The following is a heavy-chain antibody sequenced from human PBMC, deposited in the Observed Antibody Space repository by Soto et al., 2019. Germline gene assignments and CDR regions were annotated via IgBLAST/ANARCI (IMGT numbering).Heavy chain of an antibody. CDR3: ARDYGGNSDY. Sequence: PSETLSLTCTVSGGSISSYYWSWIRQPPGKGLELIGYIYYSGSTNYNPSLKSRVTISVDTSKNQFSLKLSSVTAADTAVYYCARDYGGNSDYWGQGTLVTVSS. D-gene: IGHD4-17*01. J-gene: IGHJ4*02. CDR1: GGSISSYY. V-gene: IGHV4-59*01. CDR2: IYYSGST.